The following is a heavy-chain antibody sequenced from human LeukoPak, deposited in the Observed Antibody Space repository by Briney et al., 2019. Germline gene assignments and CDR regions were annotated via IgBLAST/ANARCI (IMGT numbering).Heavy chain of an antibody. CDR3: ARDQLPYNWFDP. J-gene: IGHJ5*02. V-gene: IGHV4-30-4*08. Sequence: SQTLSLTCTVSGGSISSGDYYWSWIRQPPGKGLEWIGYIYYSGSTYYNPSLKSRVTISVDTSKNQFSLKLSSVTAAGTAVYYCARDQLPYNWFDPWGQGTLVTVSS. CDR1: GGSISSGDYY. D-gene: IGHD2-2*01. CDR2: IYYSGST.